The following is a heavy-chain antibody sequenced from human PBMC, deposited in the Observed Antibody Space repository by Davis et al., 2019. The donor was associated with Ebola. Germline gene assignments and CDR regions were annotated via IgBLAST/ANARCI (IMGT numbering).Heavy chain of an antibody. CDR2: IKHDGREK. J-gene: IGHJ4*02. CDR3: ATTQLWSHYIKY. CDR1: GLTFNSYW. D-gene: IGHD5-18*01. Sequence: GESLKISCAASGLTFNSYWMNWVRQTPGKGLEWVANIKHDGREKYYVDSVKGRFTISRDNAHNSLYLHMNSLRAEDTAVYYCATTQLWSHYIKYWGQGTVVTVS. V-gene: IGHV3-7*01.